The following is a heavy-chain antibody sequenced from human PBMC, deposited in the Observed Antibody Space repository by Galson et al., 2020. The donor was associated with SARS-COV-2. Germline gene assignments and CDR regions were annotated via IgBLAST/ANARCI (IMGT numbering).Heavy chain of an antibody. CDR1: GFPFGDYG. V-gene: IGHV3-20*04. D-gene: IGHD2-21*02. CDR2: INRNGDNT. J-gene: IGHJ6*02. Sequence: GGSLRLSCAASGFPFGDYGMSWVRPAPGKGLEWVSRINRNGDNTAYADSVKGRFTTFRDNARNSLYLQMNSLRGDDTALYYCARGGVYCGGDCYAMDVWGQGTTVTVSS. CDR3: ARGGVYCGGDCYAMDV.